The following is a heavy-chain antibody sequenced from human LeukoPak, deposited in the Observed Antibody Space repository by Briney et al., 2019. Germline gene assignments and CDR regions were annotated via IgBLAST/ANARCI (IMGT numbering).Heavy chain of an antibody. V-gene: IGHV3-7*02. Sequence: GGSLRLSCAASGNTFSRYWMSWVRQAPGKGLEWVANINEDGSEKYYVDSVKGRFTISRDNAKNSLYLQMNSLRAEDTAVYYCARGGSYGGVDYWGQGTLVTVSS. CDR3: ARGGSYGGVDY. CDR2: INEDGSEK. D-gene: IGHD1-26*01. J-gene: IGHJ4*02. CDR1: GNTFSRYW.